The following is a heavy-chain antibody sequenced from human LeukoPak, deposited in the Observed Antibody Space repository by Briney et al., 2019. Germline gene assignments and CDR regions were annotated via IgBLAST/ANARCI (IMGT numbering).Heavy chain of an antibody. V-gene: IGHV4-4*07. CDR2: IYTSGST. D-gene: IGHD1-26*01. CDR1: GDSISSFH. Sequence: SETLSLTCTVSGDSISSFHWSWIRQPAGKGLEWIGRIYTSGSTNYNPSLKSRVTMSVDTSKNQFSLKLSSVTAADTAVYYCATRYSGSHEGPNFDYWGQGTLVTVSS. CDR3: ATRYSGSHEGPNFDY. J-gene: IGHJ4*02.